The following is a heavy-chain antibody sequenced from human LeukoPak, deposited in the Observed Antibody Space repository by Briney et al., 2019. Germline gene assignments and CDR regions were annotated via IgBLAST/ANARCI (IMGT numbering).Heavy chain of an antibody. Sequence: PSETLSLTCSVSGGSISSYCWSWIRQPAGKGLEWIGRIYTSGSTNYNPSLKSRVTMSVDTSKNQFSLKLSSVTAADTAVYYCAGSAHYWFDPWGQGTLVTVSS. CDR2: IYTSGST. CDR1: GGSISSYC. V-gene: IGHV4-4*07. CDR3: AGSAHYWFDP. J-gene: IGHJ5*02. D-gene: IGHD2-15*01.